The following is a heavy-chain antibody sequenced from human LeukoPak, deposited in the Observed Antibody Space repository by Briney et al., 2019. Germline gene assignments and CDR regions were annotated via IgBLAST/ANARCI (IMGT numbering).Heavy chain of an antibody. CDR1: GGSISSGGYY. D-gene: IGHD6-13*01. CDR2: IYHSGST. CDR3: ARTYSSSWTGVAFDI. Sequence: PSQTLSLTCTVSGGSISSGGYYWSWIRQPPGKGLEWIGYIYHSGSTYYNPSLKSRVTISVDRSKNQFSLKLSSVTAADTAVYYCARTYSSSWTGVAFDIWGQGTMVTVSS. V-gene: IGHV4-30-2*01. J-gene: IGHJ3*02.